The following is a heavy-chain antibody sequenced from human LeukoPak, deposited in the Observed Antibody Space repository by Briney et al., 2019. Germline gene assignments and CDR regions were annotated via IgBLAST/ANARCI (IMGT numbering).Heavy chain of an antibody. CDR3: ASTGQVGSFDS. CDR1: GDSSSSHY. CDR2: VYSSGAA. D-gene: IGHD3-10*01. J-gene: IGHJ4*02. Sequence: SETLSLTYIVSGDSSSSHYWSWLRQPPGKGLEWIGYVYSSGAANYNPSLRSRATVSVDTSNNRVSLSLTSVTAADTAVYYCASTGQVGSFDSWGQGTLVSVSS. V-gene: IGHV4-59*11.